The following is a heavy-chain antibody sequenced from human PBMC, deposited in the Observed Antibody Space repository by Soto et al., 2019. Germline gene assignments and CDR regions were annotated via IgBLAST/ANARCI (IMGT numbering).Heavy chain of an antibody. Sequence: LRLSCAASGFTFSSYWMSWVRQAPGKGLEWVANIKQDGSEKYYVDSVKGRLTISRDNAKNSLYLQMNSLRAEDTAVYYCARDIGASSSNYYYYGMDVWGQGTTVTVSS. J-gene: IGHJ6*02. CDR2: IKQDGSEK. CDR3: ARDIGASSSNYYYYGMDV. D-gene: IGHD6-13*01. V-gene: IGHV3-7*03. CDR1: GFTFSSYW.